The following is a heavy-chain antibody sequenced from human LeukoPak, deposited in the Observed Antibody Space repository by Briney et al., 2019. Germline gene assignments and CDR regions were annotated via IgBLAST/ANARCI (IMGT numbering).Heavy chain of an antibody. V-gene: IGHV3-74*01. CDR1: GFTFSSHW. CDR3: AKEMITFGGVIVIPLDY. Sequence: GGSLRLSCAASGFTFSSHWMHWVRQAPGKGLVWVSRLNSDDSSTIYADSVKGQFTISRDNSKNTLYLQMNSLRAEDTAVYYCAKEMITFGGVIVIPLDYWGQGTLVTVSS. D-gene: IGHD3-16*02. CDR2: LNSDDSST. J-gene: IGHJ4*02.